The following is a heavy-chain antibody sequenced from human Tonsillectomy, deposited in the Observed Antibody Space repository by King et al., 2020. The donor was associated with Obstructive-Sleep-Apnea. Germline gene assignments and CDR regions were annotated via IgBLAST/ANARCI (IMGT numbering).Heavy chain of an antibody. CDR2: ISADGTDK. V-gene: IGHV3-30-3*01. CDR3: AREVSKLAAAGNHFDY. D-gene: IGHD6-25*01. Sequence: VQLVESGGGVVQPGRSLRLSCAASGFIFSSFTTHWVRQAPGKGLEWVAFISADGTDKYYADSVKGRFTVTRDNAKNTLSLQMNSLRTDEPAVYYCAREVSKLAAAGNHFDYWGQGTLVTVSS. CDR1: GFIFSSFT. J-gene: IGHJ4*02.